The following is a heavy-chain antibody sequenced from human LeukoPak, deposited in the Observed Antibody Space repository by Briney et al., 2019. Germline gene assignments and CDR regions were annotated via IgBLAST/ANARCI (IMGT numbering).Heavy chain of an antibody. V-gene: IGHV3-21*01. CDR1: GFTFSSYS. Sequence: GGSLRLSCAASGFTFSSYSMNWVRQAPGKGLEWVSSISSSSGYIYYADSVKGRFTISRDNAKNSLYLQMNSLRAEDTAVYYCAKRDLWFGEFPYYFDYWGQGTLVTVSS. CDR3: AKRDLWFGEFPYYFDY. J-gene: IGHJ4*02. D-gene: IGHD3-10*01. CDR2: ISSSSGYI.